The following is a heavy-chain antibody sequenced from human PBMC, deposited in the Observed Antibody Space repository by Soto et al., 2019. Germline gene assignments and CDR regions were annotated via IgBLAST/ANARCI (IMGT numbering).Heavy chain of an antibody. Sequence: TLSLTCTVSGGSVSSGSYYWSWIRQPPGKGLEWIGYIYYSGSTNYNPSLKSRVTISVDTSKNQFSLKLSSVTAADTAVYYCARGYCSGGSCYIDIWGQGTMVTVSS. CDR3: ARGYCSGGSCYIDI. D-gene: IGHD2-15*01. CDR2: IYYSGST. V-gene: IGHV4-61*01. CDR1: GGSVSSGSYY. J-gene: IGHJ3*02.